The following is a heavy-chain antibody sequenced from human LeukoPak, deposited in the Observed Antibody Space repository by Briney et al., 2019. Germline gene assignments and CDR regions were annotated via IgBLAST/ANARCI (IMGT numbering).Heavy chain of an antibody. CDR2: IYYSGST. J-gene: IGHJ4*02. V-gene: IGHV4-59*01. CDR1: GGSISSYY. CDR3: ARAGTSGWSNFDY. Sequence: PSETLSLTCTVSGGSISSYYWSWIRQPPGKGLEWIGYIYYSGSTNYNPSLKSRVTISVDTSKNQFSLKLSSVTAADTAVYYCARAGTSGWSNFDYWGQGTLVTVSS. D-gene: IGHD6-19*01.